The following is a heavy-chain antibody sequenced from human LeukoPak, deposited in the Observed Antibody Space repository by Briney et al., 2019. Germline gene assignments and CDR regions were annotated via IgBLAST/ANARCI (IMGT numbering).Heavy chain of an antibody. CDR1: GFTFSGFA. CDR3: AKMKGHPLPKYYMDV. D-gene: IGHD1-26*01. CDR2: ISGSGDNT. J-gene: IGHJ6*01. V-gene: IGHV3-23*01. Sequence: GGSLRLSCAASGFTFSGFAMSRVRRTPGKGLEWVSGISGSGDNTLYADSVKGRFTISRDNSKNTLYLEMYSLRAEDTAIYYCAKMKGHPLPKYYMDVWGQGTTVTVSS.